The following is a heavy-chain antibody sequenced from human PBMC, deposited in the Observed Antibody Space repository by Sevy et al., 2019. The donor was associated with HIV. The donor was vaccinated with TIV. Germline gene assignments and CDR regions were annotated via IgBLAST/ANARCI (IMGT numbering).Heavy chain of an antibody. CDR3: ARLGLYYYDSSGYYTTGHAFDI. V-gene: IGHV3-53*01. J-gene: IGHJ3*02. D-gene: IGHD3-22*01. CDR2: IYSGDST. CDR1: GFSVSNSY. Sequence: GGSLRLSCAASGFSVSNSYMSWVRQAPGKGLQWVSVIYSGDSTYYTDSVKGRFTISRDNSKNTLYLQMNSLRAEDTAVYYCARLGLYYYDSSGYYTTGHAFDIWGQGTMVTVSS.